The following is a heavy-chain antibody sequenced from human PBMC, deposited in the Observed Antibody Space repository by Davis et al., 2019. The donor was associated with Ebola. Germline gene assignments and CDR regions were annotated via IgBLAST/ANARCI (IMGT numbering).Heavy chain of an antibody. J-gene: IGHJ4*02. CDR1: AFTFHAYA. V-gene: IGHV3-9*01. CDR2: ISWNSGSI. CDR3: AKSSSSWLPFDY. D-gene: IGHD6-13*01. Sequence: PGGSLRLSCAASAFTFHAYAMHWVRQAPGKGLAWVSGISWNSGSIGYADSVKGRFTISRDNAKNSLYLQMNSLRAEDTALYYCAKSSSSWLPFDYWGQGTLVTVSS.